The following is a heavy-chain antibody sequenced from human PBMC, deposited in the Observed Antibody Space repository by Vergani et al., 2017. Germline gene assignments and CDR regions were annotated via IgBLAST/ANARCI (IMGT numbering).Heavy chain of an antibody. CDR3: ARDAMVRGIPRYYYGMDV. J-gene: IGHJ6*02. Sequence: EVQLVESGGGLVQPGGSLRLSCAASGFTFSSYSMNWVRQAPGKGLEWVSYISSSSTIYYADSVKGRFTISRDNAKNSLYLQMNSLRAEDTAVYYCARDAMVRGIPRYYYGMDVWGQGTTVTVSS. CDR1: GFTFSSYS. CDR2: ISSSSTI. V-gene: IGHV3-48*01. D-gene: IGHD3-10*01.